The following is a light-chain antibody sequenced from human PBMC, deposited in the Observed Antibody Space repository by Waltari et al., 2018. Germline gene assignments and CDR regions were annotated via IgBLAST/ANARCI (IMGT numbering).Light chain of an antibody. Sequence: VILTQSPATLSLSPGERATLSCRASQSVSSSLAWYQQKPGQAPTLLIHSASSMATGIPDRFSGSGSGTEFTLTISSLEPEDVGVYYCYQHSSGYFTFGHGTKLDIK. CDR3: YQHSSGYFT. J-gene: IGKJ3*01. CDR1: QSVSSS. V-gene: IGKV3-11*01. CDR2: SAS.